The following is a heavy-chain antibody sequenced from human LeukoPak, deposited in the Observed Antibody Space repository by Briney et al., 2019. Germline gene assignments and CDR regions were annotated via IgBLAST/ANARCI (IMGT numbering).Heavy chain of an antibody. J-gene: IGHJ4*02. V-gene: IGHV1-2*02. CDR2: INPNSGGT. CDR1: GYTFTGYY. D-gene: IGHD2-21*01. CDR3: ARGLLAYCGGDCYYFDY. Sequence: GASVKVSCKASGYTFTGYYMHWVRQAPGQGLEWMGWINPNSGGTNYAQKFQGRVTMTRDTSISTAYMELSRLRSGDTAVYYCARGLLAYCGGDCYYFDYWGQGTLVTVSS.